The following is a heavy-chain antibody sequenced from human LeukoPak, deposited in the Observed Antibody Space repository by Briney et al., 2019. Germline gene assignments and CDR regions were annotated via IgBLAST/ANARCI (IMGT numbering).Heavy chain of an antibody. D-gene: IGHD6-13*01. V-gene: IGHV3-21*01. CDR3: AREAAADAFDI. Sequence: GGSLRLSCAASGFTFSSYSMNWVRQAPGKGLEWVSSISSSSSYIYYADSVKGQFTISRDNAKNSLYLQMNSLRAEDTAVYYCAREAAADAFDIWGQGTMVTVSS. CDR1: GFTFSSYS. J-gene: IGHJ3*02. CDR2: ISSSSSYI.